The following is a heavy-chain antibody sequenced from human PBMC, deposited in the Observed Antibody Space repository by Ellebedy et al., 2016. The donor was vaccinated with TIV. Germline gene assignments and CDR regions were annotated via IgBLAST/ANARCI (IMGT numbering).Heavy chain of an antibody. CDR1: GFTFSSYW. Sequence: GESLKISCAASGFTFSSYWMHWVRQAPGKGLVCVSRINSNGNTTNSSDSVKGRVTISRDNAKHTLYLQMTSLRAEDTAVYYCARGQLSLGEVSLAPFDYWGQGTLVTVSS. V-gene: IGHV3-74*01. CDR3: ARGQLSLGEVSLAPFDY. J-gene: IGHJ4*02. D-gene: IGHD3-16*02. CDR2: INSNGNTT.